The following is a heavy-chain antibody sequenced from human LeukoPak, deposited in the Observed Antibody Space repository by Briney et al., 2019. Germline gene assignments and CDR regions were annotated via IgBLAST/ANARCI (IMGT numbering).Heavy chain of an antibody. Sequence: GGSLRLSCAASGFTFSSYAMSWVRQAPGKGLEWVSAISGSGGSTYYADSAKGRFTISRDNSKNTLYLQMNSLRAEDTAVYYCAKRRSSGYYLSYFDYWGQGTLVTVSS. V-gene: IGHV3-23*01. CDR2: ISGSGGST. CDR3: AKRRSSGYYLSYFDY. J-gene: IGHJ4*02. CDR1: GFTFSSYA. D-gene: IGHD3-22*01.